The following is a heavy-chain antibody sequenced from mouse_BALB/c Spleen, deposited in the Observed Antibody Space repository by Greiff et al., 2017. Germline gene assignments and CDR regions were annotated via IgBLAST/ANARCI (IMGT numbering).Heavy chain of an antibody. CDR3: ARYGDRAY. J-gene: IGHJ3*01. V-gene: IGHV1-69*01. D-gene: IGHD2-13*01. CDR1: GYTFTDYW. CDR2: IDTSDSYT. Sequence: QVQLQQPGAELVMPGASVKMSCKASGYTFTDYWMHWVKQRPGQGLEWIGAIDTSDSYTSYNQKFKGKATLTVDESSSTAYMQLSSLTSEDSAVYYCARYGDRAYWGEGTLVTVSA.